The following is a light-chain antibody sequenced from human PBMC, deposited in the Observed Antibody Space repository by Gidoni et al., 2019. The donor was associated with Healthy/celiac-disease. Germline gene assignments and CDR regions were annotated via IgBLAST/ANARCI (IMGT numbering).Light chain of an antibody. CDR2: GNS. Sequence: QSVLPPPPSVSGTPRQRVTISCTGSSSNIGAGYDVHWYQQLPGTAPKLLIYGNSNRPSGVPDRFSGSKSGTSASLAITGLQAEDEADYYCQSYDSSLSGWVFGGGTKLTVL. CDR1: SSNIGAGYD. J-gene: IGLJ3*02. V-gene: IGLV1-40*01. CDR3: QSYDSSLSGWV.